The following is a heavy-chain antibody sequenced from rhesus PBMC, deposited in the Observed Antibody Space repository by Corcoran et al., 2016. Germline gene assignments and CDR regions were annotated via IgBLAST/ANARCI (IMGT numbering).Heavy chain of an antibody. CDR1: GFTFSSYD. Sequence: EVQLVESGGGLVQPGGSLRLSCAASGFTFSSYDMSWVRQAPGKGLEWVSYISYTGNTIYYADSVKGRFTISRDNAKNSLSLQMSSLRAEDTAVYYCTREDTLADYWGQGVLVTVSS. CDR2: ISYTGNTI. V-gene: IGHV3-136*01. J-gene: IGHJ4*01. D-gene: IGHD5-30*01. CDR3: TREDTLADY.